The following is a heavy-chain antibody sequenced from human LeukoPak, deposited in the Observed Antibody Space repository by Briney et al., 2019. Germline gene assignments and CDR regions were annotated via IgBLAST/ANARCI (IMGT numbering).Heavy chain of an antibody. V-gene: IGHV4-38-2*02. D-gene: IGHD3-22*01. CDR1: GDSLRNGYY. Sequence: PSETLSLTCSVSGDSLRNGYYWGFIRQPPGKGLEWIASVYHSGKTYCNPSLRSRVTMSVDTSKNQFSLKLSSVTAADTAVYYCAREGDSSGYYDPRDAFDIWGQGTMVTVSS. J-gene: IGHJ3*02. CDR2: VYHSGKT. CDR3: AREGDSSGYYDPRDAFDI.